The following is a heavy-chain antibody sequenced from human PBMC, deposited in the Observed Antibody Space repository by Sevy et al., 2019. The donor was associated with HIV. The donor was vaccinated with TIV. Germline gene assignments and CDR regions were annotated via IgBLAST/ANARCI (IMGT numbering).Heavy chain of an antibody. CDR1: GFTFSSYA. V-gene: IGHV3-30*04. Sequence: GGSLRLSCAASGFTFSSYAMHWVRQAPGKGLEWVAVISYDGSNKYYADSGKGRFTISRDNSKNTLYLQMNSLRAEDTAVYYCARAVASMYYYYYGMDVWGQGTTVTVSS. D-gene: IGHD6-19*01. J-gene: IGHJ6*02. CDR3: ARAVASMYYYYYGMDV. CDR2: ISYDGSNK.